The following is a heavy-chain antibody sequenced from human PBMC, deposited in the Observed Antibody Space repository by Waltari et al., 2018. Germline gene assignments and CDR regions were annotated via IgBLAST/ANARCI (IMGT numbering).Heavy chain of an antibody. J-gene: IGHJ6*02. CDR3: AREYYYYYHGMDV. CDR1: GFSASSND. V-gene: IGHV3-53*04. Sequence: VQVVESGSGVVQPGRSLGLYCGASGFSASSNDIGSVRHAPGKGLEWLSVIYSGGTTHYADSVRGRFTISRHNSNNTLYLQMNSLRPEDTAVYYCAREYYYYYHGMDVWGQGTTVTVS. CDR2: IYSGGTT.